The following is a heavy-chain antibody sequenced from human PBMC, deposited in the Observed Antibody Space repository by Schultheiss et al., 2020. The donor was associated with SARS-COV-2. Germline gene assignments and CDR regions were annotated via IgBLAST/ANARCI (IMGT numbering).Heavy chain of an antibody. Sequence: GGSLRLSCAASGFTFSSYAMHWVRQAPGKGLEWVAVISYDGSNKYYADSVKGRFTISRDDSKSIAYLQMNSLKTEDTAVYYCTREPTTYRGGFFDYWGQGTLVTVSS. J-gene: IGHJ4*02. CDR1: GFTFSSYA. CDR3: TREPTTYRGGFFDY. CDR2: ISYDGSNK. D-gene: IGHD3-16*01. V-gene: IGHV3-30*07.